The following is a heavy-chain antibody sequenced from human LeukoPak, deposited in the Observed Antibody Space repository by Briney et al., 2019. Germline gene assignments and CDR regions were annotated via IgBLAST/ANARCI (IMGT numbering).Heavy chain of an antibody. Sequence: GGSLRLSCAPSGFTFNNYAMGWVRQAPGKGLEWVSGISGSGGITYYADSVKGRFTISRDNSKNTLNLQMNSLRVEDTAVYYCAKNKQWLFDYWGQGSLVTVSS. V-gene: IGHV3-23*01. D-gene: IGHD6-19*01. CDR2: ISGSGGIT. CDR3: AKNKQWLFDY. CDR1: GFTFNNYA. J-gene: IGHJ4*02.